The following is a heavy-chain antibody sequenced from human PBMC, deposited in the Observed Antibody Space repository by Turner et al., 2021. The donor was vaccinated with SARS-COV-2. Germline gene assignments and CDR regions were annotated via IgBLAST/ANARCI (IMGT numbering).Heavy chain of an antibody. J-gene: IGHJ6*02. CDR3: AGEEVVFRASHTLYYYGMDV. Sequence: QLQLQESGPGLVKPSETLSLTCTVSGGSISSRSYYWGWIRQPPGKGLAWIGSIYYSGSTYYNPSLKSRVTISVDTSKNQFSLKLSSVTAADTAVYYCAGEEVVFRASHTLYYYGMDVWGQGTTVTVSS. V-gene: IGHV4-39*01. CDR1: GGSISSRSYY. CDR2: IYYSGST. D-gene: IGHD3-22*01.